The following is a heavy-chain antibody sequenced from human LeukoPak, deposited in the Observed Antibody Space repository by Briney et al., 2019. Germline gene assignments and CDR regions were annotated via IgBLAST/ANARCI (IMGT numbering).Heavy chain of an antibody. J-gene: IGHJ4*02. D-gene: IGHD2-2*01. V-gene: IGHV1-69*06. CDR3: AREWGGYCSSTSCYYDY. CDR2: IIPIFGTA. Sequence: KISCQGSGYSFTSYGISWVRQAPGQGLEWMGGIIPIFGTANYAQKFQGRVTITADKSTSTAYMELSSLRSEDTAVYYCAREWGGYCSSTSCYYDYWGQGTLVTVSS. CDR1: GYSFTSYG.